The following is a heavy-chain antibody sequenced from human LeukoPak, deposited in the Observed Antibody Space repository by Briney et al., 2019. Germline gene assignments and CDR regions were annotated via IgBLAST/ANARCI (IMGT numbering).Heavy chain of an antibody. CDR1: GVSFSGYF. CDR2: INHSGST. CDR3: ARGSVNYCSSTSCSGAFSI. V-gene: IGHV4-34*01. J-gene: IGHJ3*02. Sequence: SETLSLTCAVYGVSFSGYFWSWIRQPPGKGLEWIGEINHSGSTNYNPSLKSRVTISVDTSKNQFSLKLSSVTAADTAVYYCARGSVNYCSSTSCSGAFSIWGQGTMVTVSS. D-gene: IGHD2-2*01.